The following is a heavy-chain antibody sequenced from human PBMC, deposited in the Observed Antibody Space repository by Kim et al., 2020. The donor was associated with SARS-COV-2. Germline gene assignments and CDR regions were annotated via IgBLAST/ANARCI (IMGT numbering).Heavy chain of an antibody. J-gene: IGHJ4*02. CDR1: GFTFSASV. V-gene: IGHV3-23*01. D-gene: IGHD2-8*01. CDR2: ITGSGGST. CDR3: AKDHQWSFDY. Sequence: GGSLRLSCAASGFTFSASVMRWVRQAPGKGLEWVSTITGSGGSTFYADSVKGRFTISRDNSKNTLYLQMNRLRAADTAVYYCAKDHQWSFDYWGQGSLVT.